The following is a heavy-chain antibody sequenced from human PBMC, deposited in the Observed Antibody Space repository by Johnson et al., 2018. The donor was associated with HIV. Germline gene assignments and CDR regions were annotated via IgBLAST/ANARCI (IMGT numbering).Heavy chain of an antibody. V-gene: IGHV3-30*02. D-gene: IGHD3-10*01. Sequence: QVQLVESGGGVVQPGRSLRLSCAASGFTFSTYGIHWVRQAPGKGLEWVSFIRYDGKVKYYADFVKGRFTISRDNSKKTLSLQMNSLRPEDTAVYYCAKSSSATYYGDAFDMWGQGTMVTVSS. CDR1: GFTFSTYG. CDR3: AKSSSATYYGDAFDM. CDR2: IRYDGKVK. J-gene: IGHJ3*02.